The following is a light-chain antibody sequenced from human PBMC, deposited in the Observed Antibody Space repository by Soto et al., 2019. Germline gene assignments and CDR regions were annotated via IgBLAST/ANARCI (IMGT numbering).Light chain of an antibody. Sequence: QSVLTQPPSGSGTPGQRVTISCSGSSSNIGSNTVNWSQQFPGTAPKLLIYSNNQRPSGVPDRFSGSKSGTSASLAISGLQSEDEADYYCAAWDDSLNGDYVFGTGTKVIV. CDR1: SSNIGSNT. CDR3: AAWDDSLNGDYV. CDR2: SNN. V-gene: IGLV1-44*01. J-gene: IGLJ1*01.